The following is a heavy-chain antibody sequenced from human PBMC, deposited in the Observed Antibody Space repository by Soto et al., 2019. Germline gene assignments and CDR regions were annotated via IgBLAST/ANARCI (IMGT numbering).Heavy chain of an antibody. CDR1: GGSISGNYYY. CDR2: VFYTGFT. CDR3: ASSQKGYNWNYFDH. Sequence: SETLSLTCAVSGGSISGNYYYWGWLRQSPGRGPEWIGSVFYTGFTSYNPSLESRVSVSVDTSKNQFSLKVSAVTAADTAVYYCASSQKGYNWNYFDHWGQGALVTVSS. D-gene: IGHD1-20*01. J-gene: IGHJ4*02. V-gene: IGHV4-39*01.